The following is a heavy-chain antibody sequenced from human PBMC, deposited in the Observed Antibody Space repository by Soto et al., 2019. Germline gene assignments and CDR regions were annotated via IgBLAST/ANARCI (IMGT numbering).Heavy chain of an antibody. D-gene: IGHD3-10*01. Sequence: SETLSLTCAVYGGSFSGYYWSWIRQPPGKGLEWIGEINHSGSTNYNPSLKSRVTISVDTSKNQFSLKLSSVTAADTAVYYCARGLSYGSGRLSPKPYYYYMDVWGKGTTVTVSS. V-gene: IGHV4-34*01. CDR1: GGSFSGYY. J-gene: IGHJ6*03. CDR3: ARGLSYGSGRLSPKPYYYYMDV. CDR2: INHSGST.